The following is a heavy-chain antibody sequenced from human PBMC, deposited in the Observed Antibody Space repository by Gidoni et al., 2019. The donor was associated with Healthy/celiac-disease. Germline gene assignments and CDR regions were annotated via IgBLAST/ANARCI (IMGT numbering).Heavy chain of an antibody. J-gene: IGHJ2*01. Sequence: QVQLVESGGGVVPPWRSLRLSCAASGFTFSSYAMHWVRQAPGKGLEWVAVISDDGSNKYYADSVKGRFTISRDNSKNTLYLQMNSLRAEDTAVYYCARDQEHIVVVTPSWYFDLWGRGTLVTVSS. CDR3: ARDQEHIVVVTPSWYFDL. CDR1: GFTFSSYA. CDR2: ISDDGSNK. V-gene: IGHV3-30*04. D-gene: IGHD2-21*02.